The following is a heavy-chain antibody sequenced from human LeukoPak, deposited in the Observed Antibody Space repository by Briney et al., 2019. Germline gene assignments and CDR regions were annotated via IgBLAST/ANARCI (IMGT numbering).Heavy chain of an antibody. Sequence: GGSLRLSCSASGFTFSIFAMYWVRQAPGKGLEWVALISYDGSNKYYADSVKGRFTISRDNSKNTVYLQMNSPRAEDTAVYYCARVGGDVLSGHRTGYYYAMDDWGPGTTVTVSS. CDR2: ISYDGSNK. D-gene: IGHD3-3*01. CDR1: GFTFSIFA. V-gene: IGHV3-30*04. CDR3: ARVGGDVLSGHRTGYYYAMDD. J-gene: IGHJ6*02.